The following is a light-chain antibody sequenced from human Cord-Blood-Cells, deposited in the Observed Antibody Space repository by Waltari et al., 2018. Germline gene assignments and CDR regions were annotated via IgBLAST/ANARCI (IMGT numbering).Light chain of an antibody. CDR3: LQDYNYPLT. V-gene: IGKV1-6*01. Sequence: AIQMTQSPSSLSASVGDRVTITCRASQGIRNDLGWYQQKQGKAPKLLIYAAYSLQSGVPSRFSGSGSGTNFTLTISSLQPEDFATYYCLQDYNYPLTFGGGTKVEIK. CDR1: QGIRND. J-gene: IGKJ4*01. CDR2: AAY.